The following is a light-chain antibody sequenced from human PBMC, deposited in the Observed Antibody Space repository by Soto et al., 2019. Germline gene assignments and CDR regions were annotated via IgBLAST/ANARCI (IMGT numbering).Light chain of an antibody. CDR1: QSISAY. Sequence: IQMTQSPSSLSASVGDRVTITCRASQSISAYLNWYQQKPGKAPKLLIYAASSLQSGVPSRFSGSGSGTDFTLTIRRLEPEDFAVYYCQQYGSSPRTFGQGTKVDIK. CDR2: AAS. J-gene: IGKJ1*01. CDR3: QQYGSSPRT. V-gene: IGKV1-39*01.